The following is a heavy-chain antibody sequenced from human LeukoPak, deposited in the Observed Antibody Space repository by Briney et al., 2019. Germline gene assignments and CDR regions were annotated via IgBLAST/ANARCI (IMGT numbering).Heavy chain of an antibody. D-gene: IGHD3-10*01. Sequence: PGGSLRLSCAASGFTFSSYGMSWVRQAPGKGLEWVSAISGSGGSTYYADSVKGRFTISRDNSKNTLYLQMNSLRAEDTAVYYCAKDFEDYYGSGSYYNGDYMDVWGKGTTVTISS. CDR2: ISGSGGST. CDR1: GFTFSSYG. CDR3: AKDFEDYYGSGSYYNGDYMDV. V-gene: IGHV3-23*01. J-gene: IGHJ6*03.